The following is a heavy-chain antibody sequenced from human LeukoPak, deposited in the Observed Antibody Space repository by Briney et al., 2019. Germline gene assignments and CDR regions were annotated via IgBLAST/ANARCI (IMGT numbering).Heavy chain of an antibody. Sequence: SVKVSCKASGGTFSSYAISWVRQAPGQGLEWMGRIIPILGIANYAQKFQGRVTITADKSTSTAYMELSSLRSEDTAVYYCAGLGSGAVPFKNDYWGQGTLVTVSS. CDR1: GGTFSSYA. V-gene: IGHV1-69*04. CDR3: AGLGSGAVPFKNDY. D-gene: IGHD6-19*01. CDR2: IIPILGIA. J-gene: IGHJ4*02.